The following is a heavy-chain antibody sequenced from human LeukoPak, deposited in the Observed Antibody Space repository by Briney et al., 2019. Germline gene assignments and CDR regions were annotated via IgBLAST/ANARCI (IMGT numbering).Heavy chain of an antibody. CDR1: GFTFSSYS. Sequence: PGGSLRLSCAASGFTFSSYSMNWVRQAPGKGLEWVSSISSSSSYIYYADSVKGRFTISRGNSKNTLYLQMNSLRAEDTAVYYCAKARSIRGFRYSPYLPFDYWGQGTLVTVSS. CDR3: AKARSIRGFRYSPYLPFDY. CDR2: ISSSSSYI. V-gene: IGHV3-21*04. J-gene: IGHJ4*02. D-gene: IGHD1-14*01.